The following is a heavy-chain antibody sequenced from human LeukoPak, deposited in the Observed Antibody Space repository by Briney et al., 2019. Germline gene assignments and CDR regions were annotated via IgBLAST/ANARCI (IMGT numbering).Heavy chain of an antibody. J-gene: IGHJ4*02. CDR1: GFTFSNYW. CDR3: ARGPPYIVVVTAIGFFDY. D-gene: IGHD2-21*02. CDR2: INSDESTT. V-gene: IGHV3-74*01. Sequence: QSGGSLRLSCAASGFTFSNYWMHWVRQAPGKGLVWVSRINSDESTTTYADSAKGRFTISRDNAKNTLYLQMNSLRAEDTAVYYCARGPPYIVVVTAIGFFDYWGQGTLVTVSS.